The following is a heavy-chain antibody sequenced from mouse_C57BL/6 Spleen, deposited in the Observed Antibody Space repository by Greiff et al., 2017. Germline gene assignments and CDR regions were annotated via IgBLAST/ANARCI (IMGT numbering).Heavy chain of an antibody. D-gene: IGHD2-1*01. CDR1: GFTFSSYA. J-gene: IGHJ4*01. Sequence: EVKLQESGGGLVKPGGSLKLSCAASGFTFSSYAMSWVRQTPEKRLEWVATISDGGSYTYYPDNVKGRFTISRDNAKNNLYLQMSHLKSEDTAMYYCARDPYGNYVDYAMDYWGQGTSVTVSS. V-gene: IGHV5-4*01. CDR3: ARDPYGNYVDYAMDY. CDR2: ISDGGSYT.